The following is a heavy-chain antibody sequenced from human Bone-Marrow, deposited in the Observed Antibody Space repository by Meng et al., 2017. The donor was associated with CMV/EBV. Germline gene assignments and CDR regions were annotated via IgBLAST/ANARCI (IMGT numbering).Heavy chain of an antibody. V-gene: IGHV4-39*07. CDR3: ARDRLGQNFDY. CDR1: GGSISSSSYY. CDR2: IYYSGST. D-gene: IGHD3-16*01. Sequence: SETLSLTCTVSGGSISSSSYYWGWIRQPPGKGLEWIGSIYYSGSTYYNPSLKSRVTISVDTSKNQFSLKLSSVTAADTAVYYCARDRLGQNFDYWGQGTLVTVSS. J-gene: IGHJ4*02.